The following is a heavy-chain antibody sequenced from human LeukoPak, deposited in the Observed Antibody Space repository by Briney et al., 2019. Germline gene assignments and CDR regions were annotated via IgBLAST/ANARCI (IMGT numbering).Heavy chain of an antibody. CDR3: ARDRAGGLDYTAGFDY. J-gene: IGHJ4*02. CDR2: ISAYNGNT. V-gene: IGHV1-18*01. CDR1: GYTFTSYG. D-gene: IGHD4-11*01. Sequence: ASVKVSCKASGYTFTSYGISWVRQAPGQGLEWMGWISAYNGNTNYAQKLQGRVTMTTDTSTSTAYMELRSLRPDDTAVYYCARDRAGGLDYTAGFDYWGQGTLVTVSS.